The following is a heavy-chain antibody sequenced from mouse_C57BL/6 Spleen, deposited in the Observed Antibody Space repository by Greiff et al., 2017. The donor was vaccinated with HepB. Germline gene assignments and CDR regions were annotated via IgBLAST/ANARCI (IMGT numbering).Heavy chain of an antibody. CDR2: ISYDGSN. CDR3: ARATYGSSRYYYAMDY. V-gene: IGHV3-6*01. Sequence: EVQLQESGPGLVKPSQSLSLTCSVTGYSITSGYYWNWIRQFPGNKLEWMGYISYDGSNNYNPSLKNRISITRDTSKNQFFLKLNSVTTEDTATYYCARATYGSSRYYYAMDYWGQGTSVTVSS. J-gene: IGHJ4*01. CDR1: GYSITSGYY. D-gene: IGHD1-1*01.